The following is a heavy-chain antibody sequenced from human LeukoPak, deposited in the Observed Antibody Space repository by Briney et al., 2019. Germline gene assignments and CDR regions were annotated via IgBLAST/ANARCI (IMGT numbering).Heavy chain of an antibody. CDR3: ARDPCGGDCYNAFDY. CDR1: GGTFSSYA. V-gene: IGHV1-69*04. J-gene: IGHJ4*02. Sequence: GASVKVSCKASGGTFSSYAISWVRQAPGQGLEWMGRIIPILGIANYAQKFQGRVTITADKSTSTAYMELSSLRSEDTAVYYCARDPCGGDCYNAFDYWGQGTPVTVSS. CDR2: IIPILGIA. D-gene: IGHD2-21*02.